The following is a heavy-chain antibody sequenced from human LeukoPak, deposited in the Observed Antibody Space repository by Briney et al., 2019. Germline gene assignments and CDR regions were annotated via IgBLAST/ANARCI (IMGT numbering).Heavy chain of an antibody. CDR3: AKGSSSWYPFDY. CDR1: GFTFSSYA. V-gene: IGHV3-23*01. CDR2: ISGNGGST. J-gene: IGHJ4*02. D-gene: IGHD6-13*01. Sequence: GGSLRLTCAASGFTFSSYAMSWVRQAPGKGLEWVSGISGNGGSTYYADSVKGRFTVSRDNSKNTLYLQMNTLGAEDTAVYYCAKGSSSWYPFDYWGQGTLVTVSS.